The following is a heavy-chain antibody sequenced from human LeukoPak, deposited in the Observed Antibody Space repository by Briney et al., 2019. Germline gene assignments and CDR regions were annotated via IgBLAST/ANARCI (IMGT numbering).Heavy chain of an antibody. V-gene: IGHV4-39*07. J-gene: IGHJ6*04. CDR2: IYYSGST. Sequence: SETLSLTCTVSGGSISSSSYYWGWIRQPPGKGLEWIGSIYYSGSTYYNPSLKSRVTISVDTSKNQFSLKLSSVTAADTAVYYCAREYSGSYSEDVWGKGTTVTVSS. CDR1: GGSISSSSYY. D-gene: IGHD1-26*01. CDR3: AREYSGSYSEDV.